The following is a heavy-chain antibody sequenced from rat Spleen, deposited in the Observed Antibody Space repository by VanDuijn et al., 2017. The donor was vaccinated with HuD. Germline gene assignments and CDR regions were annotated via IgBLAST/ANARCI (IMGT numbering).Heavy chain of an antibody. CDR2: MRYNGDT. D-gene: IGHD1-2*01. CDR1: GFSLTSYN. J-gene: IGHJ2*01. V-gene: IGHV2-63*01. Sequence: QVQLKESGPGLVQPSQTLSLTCTVSGFSLTSYNVHWVRQPPGKGLEWMGRMRYNGDTSYNSALKSRLSISRDTSKNQVFLEMNSLQTEDTATYYCARGDYSSPYYFDYWGQGVMVTVSS. CDR3: ARGDYSSPYYFDY.